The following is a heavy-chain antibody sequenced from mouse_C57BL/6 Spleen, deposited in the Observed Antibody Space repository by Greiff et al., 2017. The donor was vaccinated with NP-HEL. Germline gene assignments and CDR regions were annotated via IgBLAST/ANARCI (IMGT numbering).Heavy chain of an antibody. CDR3: AREGLYYGSSYWFDY. V-gene: IGHV1-80*01. CDR2: IYPGDGDT. Sequence: QVQLKQSGAELVKPGASVKISCKASGYAFSSYWMNWVKQRPGKGLEWIGQIYPGDGDTNYNGKFKGKATLTADKSSSTAYMQLSSLTSEDSAVYFCAREGLYYGSSYWFDYWGQGTTLTVSS. J-gene: IGHJ2*01. CDR1: GYAFSSYW. D-gene: IGHD1-1*01.